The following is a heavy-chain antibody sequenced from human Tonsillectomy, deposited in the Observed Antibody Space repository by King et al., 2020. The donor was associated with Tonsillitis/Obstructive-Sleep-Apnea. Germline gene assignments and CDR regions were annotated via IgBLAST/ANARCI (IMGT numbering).Heavy chain of an antibody. D-gene: IGHD3-10*01. CDR1: GFTFSSYA. CDR2: ISSNGGSA. J-gene: IGHJ4*02. V-gene: IGHV3-64D*06. CDR3: VKLGGFGELLS. Sequence: VQLVESGGGLVQPGGSLRLSCSASGFTFSSYAMHWVRQTPGKGLEYVSGISSNGGSAYYADSVKGRITISRDNSKNTLYLQMNSLRAEDTDVYYCVKLGGFGELLSWGQGTLVTVSS.